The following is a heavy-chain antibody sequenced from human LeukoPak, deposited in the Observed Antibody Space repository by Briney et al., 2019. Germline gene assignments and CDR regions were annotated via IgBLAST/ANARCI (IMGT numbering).Heavy chain of an antibody. D-gene: IGHD6-13*01. CDR1: GFTFSDYY. CDR2: ISSSSSYT. J-gene: IGHJ4*02. Sequence: GGSLRLSCAASGFTFSDYYMSWIRQAPGKGLEWISYISSSSSYTNYADSVKGRFTISRDNAKNSLYLQMNSLRAEDTAVYYCASPAAGTNFDCWGQVTLVTVSS. CDR3: ASPAAGTNFDC. V-gene: IGHV3-11*03.